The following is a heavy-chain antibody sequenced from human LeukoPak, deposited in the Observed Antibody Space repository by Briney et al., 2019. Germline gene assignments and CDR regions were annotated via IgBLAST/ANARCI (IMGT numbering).Heavy chain of an antibody. Sequence: GGSLRLSCSASGFTFSSYAMHWVRQAPGKGLEWVAVISYDGSNKYYADSVKGRFTISRDNSKNTLYLQMNSLRAEDTAVYYCAKGKYGNGDVRWDYWGQGTLVTVSS. CDR3: AKGKYGNGDVRWDY. D-gene: IGHD4-17*01. CDR2: ISYDGSNK. V-gene: IGHV3-30*18. J-gene: IGHJ4*02. CDR1: GFTFSSYA.